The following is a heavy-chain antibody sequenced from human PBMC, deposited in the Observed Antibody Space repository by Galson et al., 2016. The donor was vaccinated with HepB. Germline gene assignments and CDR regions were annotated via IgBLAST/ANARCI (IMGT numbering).Heavy chain of an antibody. D-gene: IGHD1/OR15-1a*01. CDR1: GDSVSSHSAA. Sequence: CAISGDSVSSHSAAWNWIRQSPSGGLEWLGRTYYRSKXYNDYAVSVKSRIIVNPDTSKNQFSLQLNSVTPEDTAVYYCVEQRKGAPYGMDVWGQGTTVTVS. V-gene: IGHV6-1*01. CDR2: TYYRSKXYN. CDR3: VEQRKGAPYGMDV. J-gene: IGHJ6*02.